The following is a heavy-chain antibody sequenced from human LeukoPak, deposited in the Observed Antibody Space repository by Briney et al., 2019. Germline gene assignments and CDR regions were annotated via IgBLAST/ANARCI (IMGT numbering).Heavy chain of an antibody. Sequence: SETLSLTCAVYGGSFSGYYWSWIRQPPGKGLEWIGEINHSGSTNYNPSLKSRVTISVDTSKNQFSLKLSSVTAVDTAVHYCARGLYSGSYYPGGAFDIWGQGTMVTVSS. D-gene: IGHD1-26*01. CDR2: INHSGST. CDR1: GGSFSGYY. V-gene: IGHV4-34*01. CDR3: ARGLYSGSYYPGGAFDI. J-gene: IGHJ3*02.